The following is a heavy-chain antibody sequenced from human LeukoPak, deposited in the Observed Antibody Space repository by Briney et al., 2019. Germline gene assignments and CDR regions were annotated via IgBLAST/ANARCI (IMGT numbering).Heavy chain of an antibody. D-gene: IGHD5-12*01. CDR1: GYTFTSYD. V-gene: IGHV1-8*01. CDR2: KNPNSGNT. CDR3: ARERSGYDHYHYYYYMDV. Sequence: ASVKVSCKASGYTFTSYDINWVRQATGQGLEWMGWKNPNSGNTGYAQKFQGRVTMTRNTSMTTVYMELSSLRSEDTAVYYCARERSGYDHYHYYYYMDVWGKGSTVTVSS. J-gene: IGHJ6*03.